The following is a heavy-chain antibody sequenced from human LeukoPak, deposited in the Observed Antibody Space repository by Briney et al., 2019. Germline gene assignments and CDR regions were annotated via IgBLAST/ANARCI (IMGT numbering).Heavy chain of an antibody. J-gene: IGHJ5*02. Sequence: KPSETLSLTCAVYGGSFSGYYLSWIRQPPGRGLEWIGEIIHSGCTNYNPSLKSRVTISVDTSKNQFSLKLSSVTAADTAVYYCARDERDCSSTSCYWGNWFDPWGQGTLVTVSS. D-gene: IGHD2-2*01. CDR1: GGSFSGYY. CDR2: IIHSGCT. V-gene: IGHV4-34*12. CDR3: ARDERDCSSTSCYWGNWFDP.